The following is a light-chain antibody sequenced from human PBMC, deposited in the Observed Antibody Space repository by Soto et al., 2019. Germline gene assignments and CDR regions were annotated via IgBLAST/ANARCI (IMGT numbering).Light chain of an antibody. V-gene: IGKV3-20*01. CDR1: QSVSSSY. J-gene: IGKJ5*01. Sequence: EIVLTQAPGTPSLASGERATPSCRASQSVSSSYLAWYQQKPGQAPRLLIYGASSRATGIPDRFSGSGSGTDFTLTISRLEPEDFAVYYCQQYGSPPLTFGQGTRLEIK. CDR2: GAS. CDR3: QQYGSPPLT.